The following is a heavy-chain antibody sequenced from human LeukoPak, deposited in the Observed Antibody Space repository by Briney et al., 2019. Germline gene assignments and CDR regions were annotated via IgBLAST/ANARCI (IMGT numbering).Heavy chain of an antibody. CDR2: ISSSSSYI. CDR3: ARDQYCSSTSCYNGYYYYYMDV. J-gene: IGHJ6*03. V-gene: IGHV3-21*01. D-gene: IGHD2-2*02. CDR1: GFTFSSYS. Sequence: EGSLRLSCAASGFTFSSYSMNWVRQAPGKGLEWVSFISSSSSYIYYADSVKGRFTISRDNAKNSLYLQMNSLRAEDTAVYYCARDQYCSSTSCYNGYYYYYMDVWGKGTTVTVSS.